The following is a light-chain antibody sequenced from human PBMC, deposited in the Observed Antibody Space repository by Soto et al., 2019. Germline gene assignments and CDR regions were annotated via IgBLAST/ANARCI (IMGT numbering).Light chain of an antibody. CDR1: QSVSSY. Sequence: EIVLTQSPATLSLSPGERATLSCRASQSVSSYLAWYQQKPGHAPRLLIYDASNRATGIPARFSGSGSGTGFTLTISCLEAEDFAVYYCQQRSSWLTFGGGTKVEIK. CDR2: DAS. V-gene: IGKV3-11*01. CDR3: QQRSSWLT. J-gene: IGKJ4*01.